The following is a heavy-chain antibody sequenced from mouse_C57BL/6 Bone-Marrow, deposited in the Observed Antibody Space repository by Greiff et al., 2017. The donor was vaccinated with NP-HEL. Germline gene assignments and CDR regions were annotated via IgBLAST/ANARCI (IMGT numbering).Heavy chain of an antibody. Sequence: VQLQQSGPELVKPGASVKISCKASGYSFSDYNMNWVKQSNGKSLEWIGVINPNYGTTSYNQKFKGKATLTVDQSSSTAYMQLNSLTSEDSAVYYCASLMVTSYYAMDYWGQGTSVTVSS. V-gene: IGHV1-39*01. J-gene: IGHJ4*01. D-gene: IGHD2-2*01. CDR2: INPNYGTT. CDR3: ASLMVTSYYAMDY. CDR1: GYSFSDYN.